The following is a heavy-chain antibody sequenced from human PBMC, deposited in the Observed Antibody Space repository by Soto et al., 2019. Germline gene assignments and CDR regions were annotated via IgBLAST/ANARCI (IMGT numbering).Heavy chain of an antibody. CDR1: GGTFSSYT. CDR3: ARDYYDILTGPPLWFDP. J-gene: IGHJ5*02. Sequence: GASVKVSCKASGGTFSSYTISWVRQAPGQGLEWMGRIIPILGIANYAQKFQGRVTITADKSTSTAYMELSSLRSEDTAVYYCARDYYDILTGPPLWFDPWGQGTLVTV. D-gene: IGHD3-9*01. CDR2: IIPILGIA. V-gene: IGHV1-69*04.